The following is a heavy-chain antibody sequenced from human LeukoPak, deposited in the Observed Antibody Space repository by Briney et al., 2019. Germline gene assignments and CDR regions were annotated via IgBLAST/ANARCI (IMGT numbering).Heavy chain of an antibody. J-gene: IGHJ5*02. D-gene: IGHD6-13*01. V-gene: IGHV1-8*03. CDR2: MNPNSGNT. CDR3: ARGPHYSSSWYGEGFGP. CDR1: GYTFASYD. Sequence: ASVKVSCKASGYTFASYDINWVRQATGQGLEWMGWMNPNSGNTGYAQKFQGRVTVTRNTSISTAYMELSSLRSEDTAVYYCARGPHYSSSWYGEGFGPWGQGTLVTVSS.